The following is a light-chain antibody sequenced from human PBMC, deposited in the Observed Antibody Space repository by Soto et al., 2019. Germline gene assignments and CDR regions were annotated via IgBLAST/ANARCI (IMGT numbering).Light chain of an antibody. Sequence: DVQMTQSPSTLSASVGHRVTITCRASQSISAWLAWYQQKPGKAPNLLIYKASTLESGVPSRFSGSGSGTEFTLTISSLQPDDFATYYCQQYNSYSSITFGQGTRLEIK. J-gene: IGKJ5*01. CDR3: QQYNSYSSIT. CDR2: KAS. V-gene: IGKV1-5*03. CDR1: QSISAW.